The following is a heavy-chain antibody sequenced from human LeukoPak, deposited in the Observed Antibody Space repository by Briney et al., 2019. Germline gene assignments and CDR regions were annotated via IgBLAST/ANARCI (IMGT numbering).Heavy chain of an antibody. CDR3: ARGYYSSSRIDY. J-gene: IGHJ4*02. Sequence: GGSLRLSCAASGFTFSSYAMNWVRQAPGKGLEWVSTISASGASTYYADSVKGRFTISRDNAENTLYMRMNSLRPEDTAVYYCARGYYSSSRIDYWGQGTLVTVSS. D-gene: IGHD6-13*01. CDR1: GFTFSSYA. V-gene: IGHV3-23*01. CDR2: ISASGAST.